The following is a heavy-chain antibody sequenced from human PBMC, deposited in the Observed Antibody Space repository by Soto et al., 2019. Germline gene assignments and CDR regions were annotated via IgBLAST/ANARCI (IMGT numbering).Heavy chain of an antibody. V-gene: IGHV4-59*01. Sequence: ETLSLTCTVSGGSISSYYWSWIRQPPGKGLEWIGYIYYSGGTNYNPSLKSRVTISVDTSKNQFSLKLSSVTAADTAVYYCARSDGRYWGQGTLVTVSS. CDR2: IYYSGGT. J-gene: IGHJ4*02. CDR1: GGSISSYY. CDR3: ARSDGRY.